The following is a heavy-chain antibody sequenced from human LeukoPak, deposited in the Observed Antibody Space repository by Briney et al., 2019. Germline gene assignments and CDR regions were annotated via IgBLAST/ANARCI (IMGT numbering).Heavy chain of an antibody. V-gene: IGHV3-23*01. J-gene: IGHJ4*02. D-gene: IGHD6-19*01. CDR1: GFTFSTFA. Sequence: GGSLRLSCAASGFTFSTFAMIWVRQPPGKGLEWVSSIFPSGGEIHYADSVRGRFTISRDNSKSTLSLQMNSLRAEDTAVYYCARDQRRQWLDYWGQGTLVTVSS. CDR2: IFPSGGEI. CDR3: ARDQRRQWLDY.